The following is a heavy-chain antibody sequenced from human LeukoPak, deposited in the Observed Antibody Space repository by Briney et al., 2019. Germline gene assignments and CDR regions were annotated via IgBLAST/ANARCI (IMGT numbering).Heavy chain of an antibody. V-gene: IGHV3-53*01. CDR2: IYTDDTT. J-gene: IGHJ4*02. Sequence: GGSLRLSCAASGFTVGHYYMSWVRQAPGKGLECVSVIYTDDTTYYADSVKGRFTISRDDSKNTLSLQMDSLRAEDTAVYYCAREIYDYVWGSYLLFDYWGQGTLVTVSS. D-gene: IGHD3-16*02. CDR1: GFTVGHYY. CDR3: AREIYDYVWGSYLLFDY.